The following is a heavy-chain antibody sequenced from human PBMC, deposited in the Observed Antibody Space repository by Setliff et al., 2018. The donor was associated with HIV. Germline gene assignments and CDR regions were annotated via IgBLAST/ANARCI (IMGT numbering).Heavy chain of an antibody. D-gene: IGHD3-22*01. CDR1: GGSITSSGSY. J-gene: IGHJ5*02. V-gene: IGHV4-39*01. CDR3: ASRVYYYDESRTLREEGFVP. Sequence: SETLSLTCSVSGGSITSSGSYWGWIRQPPGRGLEWIGSIHDSGRTYYNPSLKSRLTISVDTPKNQFSLKLNSVTAADTAVYYCASRVYYYDESRTLREEGFVPWGQGTLVTVSS. CDR2: IHDSGRT.